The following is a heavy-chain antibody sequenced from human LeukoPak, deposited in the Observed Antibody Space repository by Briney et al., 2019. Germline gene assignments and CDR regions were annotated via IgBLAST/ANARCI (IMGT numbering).Heavy chain of an antibody. V-gene: IGHV3-7*01. CDR2: TKQDGSEK. CDR1: GFTFSSYW. D-gene: IGHD5-18*01. CDR3: ARTPTLRGYSYGSLDY. Sequence: GGSLRLSCAASGFTFSSYWMSWVRQAPGKGLEWVAHTKQDGSEKYYVDSVKGRFTISRDNAKNSLYLQMNSLRAEDTAVYYCARTPTLRGYSYGSLDYWGQGTLVTVSS. J-gene: IGHJ4*02.